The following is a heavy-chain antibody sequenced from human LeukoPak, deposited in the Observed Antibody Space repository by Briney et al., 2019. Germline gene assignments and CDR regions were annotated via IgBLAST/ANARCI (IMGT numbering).Heavy chain of an antibody. V-gene: IGHV1-46*01. J-gene: IGHJ6*03. CDR3: ARDSAAGTYYYYYYYMDV. D-gene: IGHD6-13*01. Sequence: ASVKASCKASGYTFTSYYMHWVRQAPGQGLEWMGIINPSGGSTSYAQKFQGRVTMTRDTSTSTVYMELSSLRSEDTAVYYCARDSAAGTYYYYYYYMDVWGKGTTVTVSS. CDR1: GYTFTSYY. CDR2: INPSGGST.